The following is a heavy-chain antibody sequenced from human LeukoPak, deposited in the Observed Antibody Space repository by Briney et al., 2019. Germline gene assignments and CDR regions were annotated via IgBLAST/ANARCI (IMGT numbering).Heavy chain of an antibody. V-gene: IGHV4-34*01. J-gene: IGHJ4*02. D-gene: IGHD3/OR15-3a*01. Sequence: SETLSLTCAVYGGSFSGYYWSWIRQPPGKGLEWIGSIYYSGSTYYNPSLKSRVTISVDTSKNQFSLKLSSVTAADTAVYYCARQTGSGLFILPGGQGILVTVSS. CDR1: GGSFSGYY. CDR2: IYYSGST. CDR3: ARQTGSGLFILP.